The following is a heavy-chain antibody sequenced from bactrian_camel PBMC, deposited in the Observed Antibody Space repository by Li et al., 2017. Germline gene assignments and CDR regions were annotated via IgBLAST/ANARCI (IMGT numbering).Heavy chain of an antibody. D-gene: IGHD6*01. Sequence: HVQLVESGGGSVEAGGSLTLSCAVSGYSGRCMGWFRQVPGQKREGVAGFDSDGATSYRDSVKGRFTISQDNAEKMVYLQMNSLKPEDTAMYCCAAGLRPDWVPAGRPLARARGYNHWGQGTQVTV. J-gene: IGHJ4*01. CDR2: FDSDGAT. V-gene: IGHV3S53*01. CDR3: AAGLRPDWVPAGRPLARARGYNH. CDR1: GYSGRC.